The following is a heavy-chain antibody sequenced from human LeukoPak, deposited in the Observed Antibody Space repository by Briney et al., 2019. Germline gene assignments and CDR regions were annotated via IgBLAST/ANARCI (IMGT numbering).Heavy chain of an antibody. V-gene: IGHV3-9*01. CDR3: AKDIGSSSYGLFDY. CDR2: ISWNSGSI. Sequence: GRSLRLSCAASGFTFDDYAMPWVRQAPGKGLEWVSGISWNSGSIGYADSVKGRFTISRDNAKNSLYLQMNSLRAEDTALYYCAKDIGSSSYGLFDYWGQGTLVTVSS. J-gene: IGHJ4*02. CDR1: GFTFDDYA. D-gene: IGHD6-6*01.